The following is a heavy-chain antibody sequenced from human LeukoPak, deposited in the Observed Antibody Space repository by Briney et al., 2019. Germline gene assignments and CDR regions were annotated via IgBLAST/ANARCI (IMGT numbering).Heavy chain of an antibody. CDR1: GYTFTGYY. D-gene: IGHD2-15*01. V-gene: IGHV1-2*02. J-gene: IGHJ4*02. CDR3: AREGVVARDFDY. Sequence: ASVTLSCKASGYTFTGYYMHWVRQAPGQGLEWMGWINPNSGGVTNYAQKFQGRVTMTRDTSISTAFMELRWLTSDDTAFYYCAREGVVARDFDYWGQGILVTVSS. CDR2: INPNSGGVT.